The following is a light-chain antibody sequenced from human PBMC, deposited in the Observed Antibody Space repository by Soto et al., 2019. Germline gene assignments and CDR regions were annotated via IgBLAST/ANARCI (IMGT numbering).Light chain of an antibody. CDR3: QQYGSSPMT. Sequence: EIVLTQSPGTLSLSPRERATLSCRASQSVRSGYLAWYQQKPGQAPRLLIYGASSRATGIPDSFSGSGSGTDFTLTISRLEPEDFAVYYCQQYGSSPMTFGQGTKVEIK. CDR1: QSVRSGY. J-gene: IGKJ1*01. CDR2: GAS. V-gene: IGKV3-20*01.